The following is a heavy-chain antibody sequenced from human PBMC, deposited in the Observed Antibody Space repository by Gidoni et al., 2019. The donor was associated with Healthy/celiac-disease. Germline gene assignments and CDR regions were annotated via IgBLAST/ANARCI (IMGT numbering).Heavy chain of an antibody. Sequence: EVQLVEYGGGLVKPGGSLRLSCAASGFTFSNAWMSWVRQAPGKGLEWVGRIKSKTDCWTTDYAAPVKGRFTISRDDSNNTLYLQMNSLKTEDTAVYYCTTGVTGYYYYYMDVWGKGTTVTVSS. CDR3: TTGVTGYYYYYMDV. J-gene: IGHJ6*03. CDR2: IKSKTDCWTT. V-gene: IGHV3-15*01. D-gene: IGHD5-18*01. CDR1: GFTFSNAW.